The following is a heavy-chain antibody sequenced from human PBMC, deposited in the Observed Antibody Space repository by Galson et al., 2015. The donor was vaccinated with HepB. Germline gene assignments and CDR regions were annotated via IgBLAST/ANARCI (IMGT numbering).Heavy chain of an antibody. V-gene: IGHV1-24*01. Sequence: SVKVSCKVSGSTLTELSMHWVRQAPGKGLEWMGGFDPEDGETIYAQKFQGRVTMTEDTSTDTAYMELSSLRSEDTAVYYCATAVVPAAPDYYYYYMDVWGKGTTVTVSS. CDR2: FDPEDGET. CDR3: ATAVVPAAPDYYYYYMDV. D-gene: IGHD2-2*01. CDR1: GSTLTELS. J-gene: IGHJ6*03.